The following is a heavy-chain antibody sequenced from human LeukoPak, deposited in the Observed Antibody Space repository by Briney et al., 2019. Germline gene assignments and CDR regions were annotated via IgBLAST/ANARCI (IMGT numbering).Heavy chain of an antibody. Sequence: GESLRISCKGSGYSFTSYWISWVRQMPGKGLEWMGRIDPSDAYTNYSPSIQGHVTISSDKSIKTAYLQWSSLKASDTAMYYCARHEGYSSSAEVYWGQGTLVTVSS. J-gene: IGHJ4*02. CDR3: ARHEGYSSSAEVY. D-gene: IGHD6-13*01. CDR1: GYSFTSYW. CDR2: IDPSDAYT. V-gene: IGHV5-10-1*01.